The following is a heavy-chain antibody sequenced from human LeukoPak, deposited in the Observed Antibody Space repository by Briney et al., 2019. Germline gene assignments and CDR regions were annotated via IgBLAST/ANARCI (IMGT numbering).Heavy chain of an antibody. J-gene: IGHJ4*02. V-gene: IGHV2-70*11. Sequence: SGPTLVKPTQTLTLTCTFSGFSLSTSGMCVSWIRQPPGKALEWLARIDWDDDKYYSTSLKTRLTISKDTSKNQVVLTMTNMDPVDTATYYCARTWLSEHRIVGATTSYYFDYWGQGTLVTVSS. CDR1: GFSLSTSGMC. CDR2: IDWDDDK. CDR3: ARTWLSEHRIVGATTSYYFDY. D-gene: IGHD1-26*01.